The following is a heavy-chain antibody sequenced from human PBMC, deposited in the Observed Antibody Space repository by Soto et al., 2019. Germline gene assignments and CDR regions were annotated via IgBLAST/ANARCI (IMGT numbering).Heavy chain of an antibody. CDR3: ASSMDLKSITIFSSYGMDV. CDR2: IYHSGST. J-gene: IGHJ6*02. CDR1: GGSISSSNW. D-gene: IGHD3-3*01. V-gene: IGHV4-4*02. Sequence: QVQLQESGPGLVKPSGTLSLTCAVSGGSISSSNWWSWVRQPPGKGLEWVGEIYHSGSTNYNPSLKRRVTISVDKSKNQFSLKLSSVTAADTAVYYCASSMDLKSITIFSSYGMDVWGQGTTVTVSS.